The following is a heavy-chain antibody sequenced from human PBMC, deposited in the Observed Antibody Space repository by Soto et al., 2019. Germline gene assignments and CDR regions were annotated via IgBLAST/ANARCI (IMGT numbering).Heavy chain of an antibody. V-gene: IGHV3-23*01. J-gene: IGHJ5*02. D-gene: IGHD2-2*01. Sequence: GGSLRLSCAASGFPFSSYAMSWVRQAPGKGLEWVSAISGSGGSTYYADSVKGRLTISRDNSKNTLYLQMKSLRAEDTAVYYCAKDLTYCSSTSCYNWFDPWGQGTLVTVSS. CDR2: ISGSGGST. CDR1: GFPFSSYA. CDR3: AKDLTYCSSTSCYNWFDP.